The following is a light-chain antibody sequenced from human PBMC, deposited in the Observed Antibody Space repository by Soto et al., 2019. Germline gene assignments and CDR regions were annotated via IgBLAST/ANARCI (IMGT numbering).Light chain of an antibody. V-gene: IGKV3-15*01. CDR1: QSVSSN. Sequence: EIVMTQSPATLSVSPGERATLSCRASQSVSSNLAWYQQQPGQAPTLLLYGASARASGIPARFSGSGSGTEFTLTISSLQSEDFAVYYCQHYNNWPVTFGQGTKLEIK. CDR2: GAS. CDR3: QHYNNWPVT. J-gene: IGKJ2*01.